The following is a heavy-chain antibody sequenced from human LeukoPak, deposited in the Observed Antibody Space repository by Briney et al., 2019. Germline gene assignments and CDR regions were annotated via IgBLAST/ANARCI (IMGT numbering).Heavy chain of an antibody. CDR2: IRGDGATK. CDR3: AKPLVGAHMGDY. J-gene: IGHJ4*03. D-gene: IGHD1-26*01. V-gene: IGHV3-23*01. Sequence: GGSLRLSCAASGFTFSTYAMTWVRQAPGKGLEWVSAIRGDGATKFYADSVKGRFTISRDNSKNTLYLQMNSLRAEDTAVYYCAKPLVGAHMGDYWGQGTTVTVSS. CDR1: GFTFSTYA.